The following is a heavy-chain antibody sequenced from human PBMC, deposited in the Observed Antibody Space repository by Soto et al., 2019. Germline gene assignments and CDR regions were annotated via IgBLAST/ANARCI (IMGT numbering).Heavy chain of an antibody. CDR1: GCTFTSSA. D-gene: IGHD5-18*01. CDR2: IVVGSGNT. V-gene: IGHV1-58*01. J-gene: IGHJ6*02. CDR3: AAGHDTAMAKYYYYYGMDV. Sequence: SVKVSCKASGCTFTSSAVQWVRQARGQRLEWIGWIVVGSGNTNYAQKFQERVTITRDMSTSTAYMELSSLRSEDTAVYYCAAGHDTAMAKYYYYYGMDVWGQGTTVTVSS.